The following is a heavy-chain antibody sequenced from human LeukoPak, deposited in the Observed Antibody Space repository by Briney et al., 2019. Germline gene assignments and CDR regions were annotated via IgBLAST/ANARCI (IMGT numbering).Heavy chain of an antibody. V-gene: IGHV4-34*01. CDR3: ARRIAVAGVDY. CDR1: GGSFSGYY. Sequence: SETLSLTCTVYGGSFSGYYWSWIRQPPGKGLEWMGEVNHSGSTNYNPSLKSRVTISVDTSRNQCSLKLNSVTAADTAVYYCARRIAVAGVDYWGQGTLVTVSS. CDR2: VNHSGST. D-gene: IGHD6-19*01. J-gene: IGHJ4*02.